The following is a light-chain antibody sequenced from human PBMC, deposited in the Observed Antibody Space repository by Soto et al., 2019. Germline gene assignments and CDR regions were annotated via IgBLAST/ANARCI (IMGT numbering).Light chain of an antibody. CDR3: AVGDAGLNGQA. Sequence: QSVLTQPPSASGTPGQTVTISCSGSSSNIGTSSVHWYKHLPGTAPKPLIYTNDQRPSGVPDRFSGSKSGTSASLAISGLQSEDKADYSGAVGDAGLNGQAFGPGTKSTVL. V-gene: IGLV1-44*01. CDR1: SSNIGTSS. J-gene: IGLJ1*01. CDR2: TND.